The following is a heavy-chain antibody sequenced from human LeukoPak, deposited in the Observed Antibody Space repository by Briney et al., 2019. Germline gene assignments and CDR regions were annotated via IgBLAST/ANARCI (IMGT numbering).Heavy chain of an antibody. Sequence: PSETLSLTCTVSGGSISSYYWRWIRQPPGKGLEWIGYVYYSGSTNCNPSVKSRVAMSVDTSKKQFSLKLSSLTAADTAVYYCARGGTAVIAPYAFDIWGQGTMVTVSS. CDR2: VYYSGST. CDR3: ARGGTAVIAPYAFDI. V-gene: IGHV4-59*01. CDR1: GGSISSYY. J-gene: IGHJ3*02. D-gene: IGHD4-23*01.